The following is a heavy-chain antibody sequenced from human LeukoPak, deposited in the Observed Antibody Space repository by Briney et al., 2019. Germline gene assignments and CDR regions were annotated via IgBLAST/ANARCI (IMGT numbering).Heavy chain of an antibody. J-gene: IGHJ6*02. CDR3: AKGGGGPGDIVVVVAATPLYYYGMDV. Sequence: GGSLRLSCAASGFTFSSYAMSWVRQAPGKGLEWVSAISGSGGSTYYADSVKGRFTISRDNSKNTLYLQMNSLRAEDTAVYYCAKGGGGPGDIVVVVAATPLYYYGMDVWGQGTTVTVSS. V-gene: IGHV3-23*01. CDR1: GFTFSSYA. D-gene: IGHD2-15*01. CDR2: ISGSGGST.